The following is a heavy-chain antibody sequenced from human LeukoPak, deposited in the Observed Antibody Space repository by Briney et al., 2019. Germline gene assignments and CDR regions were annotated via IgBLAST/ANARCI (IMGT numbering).Heavy chain of an antibody. CDR3: APYCSGGSCAAVNLGY. V-gene: IGHV1-69*04. J-gene: IGHJ4*02. Sequence: SGKLSCKASGGTFSSYAISWVRQAPGHGLKWVGRIIPILGIANYAQKFQGRATITADKSTSTDYMELSSLRSEGTAVYYCAPYCSGGSCAAVNLGYWGQGTLVTVSS. CDR2: IIPILGIA. D-gene: IGHD2-15*01. CDR1: GGTFSSYA.